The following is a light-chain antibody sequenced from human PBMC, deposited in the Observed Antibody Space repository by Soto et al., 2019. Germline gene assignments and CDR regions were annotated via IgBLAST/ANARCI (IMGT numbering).Light chain of an antibody. Sequence: EIVLTQSPGTLSLSPEERATLSCRASQSVSNNYLAWYQQKPGQAPRLLIYGASNRATGIPDRFSGSGSGTDFTLTISRLQSEDFAVYYCQQYNNWPLITFGQGTRLEIK. CDR2: GAS. CDR3: QQYNNWPLIT. V-gene: IGKV3-20*01. J-gene: IGKJ5*01. CDR1: QSVSNNY.